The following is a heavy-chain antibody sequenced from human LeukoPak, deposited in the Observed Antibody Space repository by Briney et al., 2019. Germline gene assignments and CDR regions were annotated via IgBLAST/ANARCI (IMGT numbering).Heavy chain of an antibody. CDR3: AKDSPVATR. D-gene: IGHD1-26*01. Sequence: KTSETLSLTCTVSGGSISSGGYYWSWIRQPPGKGLEWIGYIYHSGSTYYNPSLKSRVTISVDRSKNQFSLKLSSVTAADTAVYYCAKDSPVATRWGQGTLVTVSS. V-gene: IGHV4-30-2*01. J-gene: IGHJ4*02. CDR1: GGSISSGGYY. CDR2: IYHSGST.